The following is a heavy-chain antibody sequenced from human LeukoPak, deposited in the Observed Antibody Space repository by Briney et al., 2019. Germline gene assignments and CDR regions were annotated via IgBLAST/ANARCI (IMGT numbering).Heavy chain of an antibody. D-gene: IGHD3-22*01. CDR2: ISYDGSNK. V-gene: IGHV3-30-3*01. J-gene: IGHJ4*02. CDR3: ARGAYYYED. CDR1: GFTFSGYP. Sequence: PGKSLRLSCAASGFTFSGYPIHWVRQAPGKGLEWVAVISYDGSNKYYADSVKGRFTISRDNSKNTLYLQMNSLRAEDTAVYYCARGAYYYEDWGQGTLVTVSS.